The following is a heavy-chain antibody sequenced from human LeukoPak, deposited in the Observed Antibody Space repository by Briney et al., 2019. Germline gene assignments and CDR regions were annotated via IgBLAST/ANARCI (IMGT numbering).Heavy chain of an antibody. J-gene: IGHJ3*02. CDR2: IYSGGDT. CDR1: GFTVSTNY. Sequence: PGGSLRLFCAASGFTVSTNYMIWVGQAPGKGLEWVSVIYSGGDTYYGDSVKGRFTISRDNSKNTVYFQLNSLSAEDTAEYYCARRSTVTRDLDIWGQGTMVTVSS. CDR3: ARRSTVTRDLDI. V-gene: IGHV3-66*04. D-gene: IGHD4-17*01.